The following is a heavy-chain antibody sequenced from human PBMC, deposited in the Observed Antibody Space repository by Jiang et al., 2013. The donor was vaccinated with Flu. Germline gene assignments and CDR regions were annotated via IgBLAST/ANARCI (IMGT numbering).Heavy chain of an antibody. Sequence: LVQPGGSLRLSCAASGFTLTTYAMSWVRQVPGKGLEWVSSISSSGGSTYYADSVKGRFTISRDISKNTLYLQMNSLRAEDTAIYYCARELRGNYDSGESYPEYFQHWGPGTLITVSS. J-gene: IGHJ1*01. V-gene: IGHV3-23*01. CDR2: ISSSGGST. CDR1: GFTLTTYA. CDR3: ARELRGNYDSGESYPEYFQH. D-gene: IGHD3-22*01.